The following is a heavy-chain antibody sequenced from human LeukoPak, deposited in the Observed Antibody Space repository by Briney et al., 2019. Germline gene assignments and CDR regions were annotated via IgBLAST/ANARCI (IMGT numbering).Heavy chain of an antibody. Sequence: PSETLSLTCTVSGGSISSYYWTWIRQPAGKGPEWIGRIHTSGSTNYNPSLKSRVNMSVGTSKNQFSLKLSSVTAADTAVYYCARVTDPRYNWFDPWGQGTLVTVSS. CDR1: GGSISSYY. CDR2: IHTSGST. CDR3: ARVTDPRYNWFDP. J-gene: IGHJ5*02. V-gene: IGHV4-4*07. D-gene: IGHD2-21*02.